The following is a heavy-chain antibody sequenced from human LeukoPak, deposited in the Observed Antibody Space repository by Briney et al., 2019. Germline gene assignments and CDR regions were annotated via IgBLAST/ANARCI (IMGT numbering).Heavy chain of an antibody. Sequence: SETLSLTCAVYGGSFSGYYWSWIRQPPGKGLEWIGEINHSGSTNYNPSLKSRVTISVDTSENQFSLKLSSVTAADTAVYYCARGVSTVTRVPFDYWGQGTLVTVSS. V-gene: IGHV4-34*01. J-gene: IGHJ4*02. CDR1: GGSFSGYY. D-gene: IGHD4-17*01. CDR2: INHSGST. CDR3: ARGVSTVTRVPFDY.